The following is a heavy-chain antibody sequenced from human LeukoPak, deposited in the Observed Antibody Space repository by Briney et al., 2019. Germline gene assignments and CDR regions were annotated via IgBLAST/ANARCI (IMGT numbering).Heavy chain of an antibody. CDR2: FDPEDGET. V-gene: IGHV1-24*01. D-gene: IGHD3-10*01. CDR3: ATGRSGSYYNVGWFDP. CDR1: GYTLTELS. J-gene: IGHJ5*02. Sequence: ASVQVSCKASGYTLTELSMHWVRQAPGKGLEWMGGFDPEDGETIYAQKFQGRVTMTEDTSTDTAYMELSSLRSENTAVYYCATGRSGSYYNVGWFDPWGQGTLVTVSS.